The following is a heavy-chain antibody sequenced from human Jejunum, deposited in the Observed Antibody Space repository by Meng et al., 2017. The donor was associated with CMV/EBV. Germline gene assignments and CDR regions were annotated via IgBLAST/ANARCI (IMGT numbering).Heavy chain of an antibody. J-gene: IGHJ6*02. Sequence: WIRQAPGRGLEWIAYMSVSGKRLVYADSVEGRFTISRDNAQNSLYLQMNSLRAEDTAVYYCARGPPALYYDFWSGYYGDYHYGMDVWGQGTTVTVSS. CDR2: MSVSGKRL. D-gene: IGHD3-3*01. CDR3: ARGPPALYYDFWSGYYGDYHYGMDV. V-gene: IGHV3-11*04.